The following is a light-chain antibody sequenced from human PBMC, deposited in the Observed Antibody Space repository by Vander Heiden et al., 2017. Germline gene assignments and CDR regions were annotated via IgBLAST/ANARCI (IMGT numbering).Light chain of an antibody. Sequence: LAQPASVSGSPGQSITISCSGTSSDVGGYNYVSWYQQHPGKAPKFMIYEVSNRPSGVSKRFSGSKSGNTASLTISGLQADDEADYYCSSYTSSNTHVFGTGTKVTVL. CDR1: SSDVGGYNY. CDR2: EVS. CDR3: SSYTSSNTHV. J-gene: IGLJ1*01. V-gene: IGLV2-14*01.